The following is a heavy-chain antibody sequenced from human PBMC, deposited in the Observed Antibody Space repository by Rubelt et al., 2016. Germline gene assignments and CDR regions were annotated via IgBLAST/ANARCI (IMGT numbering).Heavy chain of an antibody. D-gene: IGHD2-2*01. Sequence: QVQLVQSGAEVKKPGASVKVSCKASGYTFTSYGISWVRQAPGQGLEWMGWISAYNGNKNYAQKLQGRVTMTTDTSTSTAYMELRSLGSDDTAVYYCARLVGRSTSRTAYYYYYYMDVWGKGTTVTVSS. CDR3: ARLVGRSTSRTAYYYYYYMDV. CDR2: ISAYNGNK. J-gene: IGHJ6*03. CDR1: GYTFTSYG. V-gene: IGHV1-18*01.